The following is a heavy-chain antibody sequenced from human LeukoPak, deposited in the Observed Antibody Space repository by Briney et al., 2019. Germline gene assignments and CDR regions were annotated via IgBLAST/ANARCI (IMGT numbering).Heavy chain of an antibody. CDR2: ISSGSSPI. D-gene: IGHD3-22*01. CDR3: TYVRTPYYSDEWLYP. J-gene: IGHJ5*02. CDR1: GFTFRTFS. V-gene: IGHV3-48*04. Sequence: GGSLRLSCAASGFTFRTFSMNWVRQAPGKGLEWLSYISSGSSPIYYADSVRGRFTISRDDAQNLVYLQMNSLRAEDTAVYYCTYVRTPYYSDEWLYPRGQRDLSTVSS.